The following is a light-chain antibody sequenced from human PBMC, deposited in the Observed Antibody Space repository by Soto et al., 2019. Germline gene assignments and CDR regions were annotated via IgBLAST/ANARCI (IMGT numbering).Light chain of an antibody. CDR2: GNS. CDR1: SSNFGSGYD. J-gene: IGLJ2*01. CDR3: QSYDSSLSGSRV. V-gene: IGLV1-40*01. Sequence: QSVLTQPPSVSGAPGQRVTISCTGSSSNFGSGYDVHWYQQPPGTAPKLLIYGNSNRPSRVPDRFSGSKSGISASLAITGLQAEDEADYYCQSYDSSLSGSRVFGGGTKLTVL.